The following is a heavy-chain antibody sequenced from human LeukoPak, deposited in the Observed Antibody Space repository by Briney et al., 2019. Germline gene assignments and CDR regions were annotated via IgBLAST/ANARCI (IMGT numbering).Heavy chain of an antibody. J-gene: IGHJ4*02. CDR2: IYISGST. CDR1: GASINSHY. Sequence: SETLSLTYSVSGASINSHYWTWIRQPAGKGLEWIGRIYISGSTNYSPSLKSRVTMSVDTSKNQFSLNLISVTAADTAVYYCARALNPLTGTYYFDYWGQGTLVTVSS. CDR3: ARALNPLTGTYYFDY. D-gene: IGHD4/OR15-4a*01. V-gene: IGHV4-4*07.